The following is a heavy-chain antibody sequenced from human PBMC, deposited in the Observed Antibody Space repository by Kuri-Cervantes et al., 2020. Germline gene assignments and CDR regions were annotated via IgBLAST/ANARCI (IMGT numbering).Heavy chain of an antibody. Sequence: ASVKVSCKASGYTFTSYGISWVRQAPGQGLEWMGWISAYNGNTNYAQKLQGRVTVTRDTSISTAYMELSRLRSDDTAVYYCARGPPFWSGYYSAVEFDYWGQGTLVTVSS. CDR1: GYTFTSYG. D-gene: IGHD3-3*01. V-gene: IGHV1-18*01. CDR2: ISAYNGNT. J-gene: IGHJ4*02. CDR3: ARGPPFWSGYYSAVEFDY.